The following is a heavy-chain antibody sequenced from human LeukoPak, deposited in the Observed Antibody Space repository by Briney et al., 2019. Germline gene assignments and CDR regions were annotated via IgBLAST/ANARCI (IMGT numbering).Heavy chain of an antibody. V-gene: IGHV1-2*02. CDR3: ARDVRITMVRGVILGYYYYYMDV. Sequence: GASVKVSCKASGYTFTSYYMHWVRQAPGQGLEWMGWINPNSGGTNYAQKFQGRVTMTRDTSISTAYMELSRLRSDDTAVYYCARDVRITMVRGVILGYYYYYMDVWGKGTTVTVSS. CDR1: GYTFTSYY. D-gene: IGHD3-10*01. J-gene: IGHJ6*03. CDR2: INPNSGGT.